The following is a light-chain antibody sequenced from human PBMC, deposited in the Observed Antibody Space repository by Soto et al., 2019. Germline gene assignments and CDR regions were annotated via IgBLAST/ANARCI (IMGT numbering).Light chain of an antibody. CDR1: SSDIGSYNY. Sequence: QSGLTQPPSASGSPGQSVTISCTGTSSDIGSYNYVSWYQQHPDKAPKLMIFEVNERPSGVPDRFSGSKSGNTASLTVSGLQAEDEADYYCTSYAGSNNPVVFGGGTKLTVL. CDR3: TSYAGSNNPVV. J-gene: IGLJ2*01. CDR2: EVN. V-gene: IGLV2-8*01.